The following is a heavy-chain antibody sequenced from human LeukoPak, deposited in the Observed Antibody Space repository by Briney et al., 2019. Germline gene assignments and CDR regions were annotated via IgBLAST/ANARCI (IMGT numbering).Heavy chain of an antibody. J-gene: IGHJ5*02. CDR2: ISAYNGNT. D-gene: IGHD3-10*01. CDR3: ARHTGSGSYYNRFINWFDP. V-gene: IGHV1-18*01. Sequence: VSVKVSCKASGYTFTSYGISWVRQAPGQGLEWMGWISAYNGNTNYAQKLQGRVTMTTDTSTSTAYMELRSLRSDDTAVYYCARHTGSGSYYNRFINWFDPWGQGTLVTVSS. CDR1: GYTFTSYG.